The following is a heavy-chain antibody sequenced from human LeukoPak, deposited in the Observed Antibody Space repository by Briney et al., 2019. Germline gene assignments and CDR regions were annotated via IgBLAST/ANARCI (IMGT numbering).Heavy chain of an antibody. Sequence: GGSLRLSCAASGYTFTGYYMHWVRQAPGQGLEWMGWINPNSGGTNYAQKFQGRVTMTRDTSISTAYMELSRLRSHDTAVYCCARGGVVVAATGSDYWGQGTLVTVSS. D-gene: IGHD2-15*01. CDR2: INPNSGGT. V-gene: IGHV1-2*02. J-gene: IGHJ4*02. CDR1: GYTFTGYY. CDR3: ARGGVVVAATGSDY.